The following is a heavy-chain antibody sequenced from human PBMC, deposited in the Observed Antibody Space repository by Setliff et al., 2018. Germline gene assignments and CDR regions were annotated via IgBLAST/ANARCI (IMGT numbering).Heavy chain of an antibody. Sequence: ASVKVSCKASGGTFSSYAISWVRQAPGQGLEWMGGIIPILGIANYAQKFQGRVTITADESTSTAYMELSSLRSEDTAVYYCARDPYSSSWYNWFDPWGQGTLVTVSS. J-gene: IGHJ5*02. CDR3: ARDPYSSSWYNWFDP. D-gene: IGHD6-13*01. CDR1: GGTFSSYA. V-gene: IGHV1-69*10. CDR2: IIPILGIA.